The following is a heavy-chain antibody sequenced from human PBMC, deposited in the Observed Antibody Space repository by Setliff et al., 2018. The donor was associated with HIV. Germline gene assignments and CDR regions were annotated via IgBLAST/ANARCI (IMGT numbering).Heavy chain of an antibody. CDR1: GYIFISYG. D-gene: IGHD2-15*01. CDR3: ARRDPAALSPFDC. CDR2: ISAYSGNT. J-gene: IGHJ4*02. Sequence: GASVKVSCKASGYIFISYGFCWVRQAPGQGLEWMGWISAYSGNTNYAQQLQGRVTMTTDTSTSTAYMELRSLRSGDTAVYYCARRDPAALSPFDCWGQGTLVTVSS. V-gene: IGHV1-18*01.